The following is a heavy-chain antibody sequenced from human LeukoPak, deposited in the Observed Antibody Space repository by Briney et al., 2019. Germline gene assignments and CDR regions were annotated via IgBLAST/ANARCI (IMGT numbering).Heavy chain of an antibody. D-gene: IGHD3-10*01. CDR2: ISSSSSYI. CDR3: ARAMVRGWNYFDY. CDR1: GFTFSSYS. J-gene: IGHJ4*02. V-gene: IGHV3-21*01. Sequence: GGSLRLSCAASGFTFSSYSMNWVRQAPGKGLEWVSSISSSSSYIYYADSVKGRFTISRDSAKNSLYLQMNSLRAEDTAVYYCARAMVRGWNYFDYWGQGTLVTVSS.